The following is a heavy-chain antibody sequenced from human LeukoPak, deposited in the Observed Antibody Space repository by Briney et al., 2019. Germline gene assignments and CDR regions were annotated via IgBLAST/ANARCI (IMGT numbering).Heavy chain of an antibody. J-gene: IGHJ4*02. CDR1: GVSISSSSYY. Sequence: PSQTLSLTCTVSGVSISSSSYYWGWIRQPPGKGLEWIGSIYYSGSTYYNPSLKSRVTISVDTSKNQFSLKLSSVTAADTAVYYCARAAAGEGVYWGQGTLVTVSS. CDR3: ARAAAGEGVY. V-gene: IGHV4-39*07. CDR2: IYYSGST. D-gene: IGHD6-13*01.